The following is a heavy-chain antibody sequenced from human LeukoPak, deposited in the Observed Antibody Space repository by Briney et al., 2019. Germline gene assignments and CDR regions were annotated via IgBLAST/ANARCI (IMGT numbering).Heavy chain of an antibody. CDR2: ISAYNGNT. V-gene: IGHV1-18*01. CDR3: ARDKQRDYYYYGMDV. CDR1: GYTFTSYG. J-gene: IGHJ6*02. D-gene: IGHD6-13*01. Sequence: ASVKVSCKASGYTFTSYGISWVRQAPGQGFEWMGWISAYNGNTNYAQKLQGRVTMTTDTSTSTAYMELRSLRSDDTAVYYCARDKQRDYYYYGMDVWGQGTTVTVSS.